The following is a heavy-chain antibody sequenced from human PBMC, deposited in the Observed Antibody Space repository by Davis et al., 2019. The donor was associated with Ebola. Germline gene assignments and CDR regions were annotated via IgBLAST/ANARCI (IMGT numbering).Heavy chain of an antibody. CDR2: TTSDSSDI. D-gene: IGHD1-1*01. CDR3: ARDLGAKSGTTIGDS. CDR1: GFPFRTYG. J-gene: IGHJ4*02. V-gene: IGHV3-48*02. Sequence: GGSLRRSCAASGFPFRTYGMNWVRQAPGKGLEWVAYTTSDSSDIFYADSVKGRFTLFKDNARNVLYLQMNVLRHEDTAVYYCARDLGAKSGTTIGDSWGQGTLVTVSS.